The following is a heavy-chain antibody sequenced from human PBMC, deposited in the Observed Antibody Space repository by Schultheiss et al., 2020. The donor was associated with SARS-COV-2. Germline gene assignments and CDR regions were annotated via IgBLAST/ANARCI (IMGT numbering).Heavy chain of an antibody. J-gene: IGHJ4*02. CDR1: GFTFSSYE. Sequence: GGSLRLSCAASGFTFSSYEMNWVRQAPGKGLEWVSYISSSGSTIYYADSVKGRFTISRDNAKNSLYLQMNSLRAEDTAVYYCARDQHFWSGYYSFDYWGQGTLVTVSS. D-gene: IGHD3-3*02. CDR2: ISSSGSTI. CDR3: ARDQHFWSGYYSFDY. V-gene: IGHV3-48*03.